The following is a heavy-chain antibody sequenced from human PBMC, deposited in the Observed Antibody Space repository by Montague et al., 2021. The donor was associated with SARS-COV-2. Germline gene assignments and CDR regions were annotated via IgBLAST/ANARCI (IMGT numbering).Heavy chain of an antibody. CDR3: ARAQNICFIANCVNYFDL. D-gene: IGHD1-1*01. J-gene: IGHJ4*02. Sequence: SETLSLTCSETFAEGVVEFRRWTEEPPSELLSPLGYVCYTLRTKYNPSLKTRVTLSLDTPKNHFSLRLNSVTAADTAVYYCARAQNICFIANCVNYFDLWGLGALVSVSS. V-gene: IGHV4-59*02. CDR2: VCYTLRT. CDR1: FAEGVVEF.